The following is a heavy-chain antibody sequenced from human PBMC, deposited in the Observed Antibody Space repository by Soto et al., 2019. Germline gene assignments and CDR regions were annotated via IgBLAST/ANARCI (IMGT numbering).Heavy chain of an antibody. V-gene: IGHV3-21*01. CDR1: GFTFSSYS. J-gene: IGHJ6*02. CDR3: WSRSGGRVGGPAEYYGMDV. CDR2: ISSSSSYI. Sequence: GGSLRLSCAASGFTFSSYSMNWVRPAPGKGLEWVSSISSSSSYIYYADSVKGRFTISRDNAKNSLYLQMNSLRAEDTAVYYCWSRSGGRVGGPAEYYGMDVWGQGTTVTVSS. D-gene: IGHD2-15*01.